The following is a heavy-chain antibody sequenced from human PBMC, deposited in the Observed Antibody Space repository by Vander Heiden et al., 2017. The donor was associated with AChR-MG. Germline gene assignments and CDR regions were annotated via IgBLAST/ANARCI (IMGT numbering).Heavy chain of an antibody. CDR2: ISSSSSYI. CDR1: GFTFSSTS. D-gene: IGHD6-19*01. J-gene: IGHJ5*02. CDR3: ARDLAAVGTRFDP. Sequence: EVQLVESGGGLVKPGGSLRLSCAASGFTFSSTSMHWVRQAPGKGLEWVSYISSSSSYISYADSVKGRFTVSRDNAKNSLYLQMNSLRAEDTAVYYCARDLAAVGTRFDPWGQGTLVTVSS. V-gene: IGHV3-21*01.